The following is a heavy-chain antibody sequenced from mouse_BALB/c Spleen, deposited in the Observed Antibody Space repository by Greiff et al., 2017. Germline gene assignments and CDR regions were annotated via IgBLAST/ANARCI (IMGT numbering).Heavy chain of an antibody. CDR3: TRGGYYYGSSLFAY. Sequence: VQLQQSGTVLARPGASVKMSCKASGYTFTSYWMHWVKQRPGQGLEWIGAIYPGNSDTSYNQKFKGKAKLTAVTSTSTAYMELSSLTNEDSAVYYCTRGGYYYGSSLFAYWGQGTLVTVSA. CDR1: GYTFTSYW. CDR2: IYPGNSDT. V-gene: IGHV1-5*01. D-gene: IGHD1-1*01. J-gene: IGHJ3*01.